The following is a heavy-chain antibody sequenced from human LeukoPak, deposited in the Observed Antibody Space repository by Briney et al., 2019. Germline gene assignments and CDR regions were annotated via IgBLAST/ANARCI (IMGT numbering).Heavy chain of an antibody. V-gene: IGHV1-2*02. D-gene: IGHD2/OR15-2a*01. CDR1: GYTFTAYH. J-gene: IGHJ4*02. CDR2: INPYNGAT. Sequence: ASVKVSCKASGYTFTAYHIHWVRQAPGQGLQWMGWINPYNGATKYDQNFRGRVTMTRDTSITTVYLDLTTLTSDDTAVYYCARDAVPLFVAQKYYFDSWGQGSLVTVSS. CDR3: ARDAVPLFVAQKYYFDS.